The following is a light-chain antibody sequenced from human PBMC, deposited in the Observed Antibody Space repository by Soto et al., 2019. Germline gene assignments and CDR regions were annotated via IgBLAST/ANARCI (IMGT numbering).Light chain of an antibody. V-gene: IGKV3-15*01. J-gene: IGKJ3*01. CDR1: QSVSSN. CDR2: GAS. Sequence: EIVMTQSPATLSVSPGERATLSCRASQSVSSNLAWYQQKPGQAPRLLIYGASTRATGIPARFSGSGSGTEFTLTISGLQSEDFAVYYCQQYNNWPPFACGPGTKVDIK. CDR3: QQYNNWPPFA.